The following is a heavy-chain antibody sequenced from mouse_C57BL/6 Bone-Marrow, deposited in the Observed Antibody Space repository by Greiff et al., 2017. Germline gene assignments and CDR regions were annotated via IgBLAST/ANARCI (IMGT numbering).Heavy chain of an antibody. CDR3: ARVTTVVGGNY. CDR2: IHPNSGST. CDR1: GYTFTSYW. J-gene: IGHJ2*01. Sequence: VQLQQSGAELVKPGASVKLSCKASGYTFTSYWMHWVKQRPGQGLEWIGMIHPNSGSTNYNEKFKSKATLTVDKSSSTAYMQLSSLTSEDSAVYYCARVTTVVGGNYWGQGTTLPVSS. V-gene: IGHV1-64*01. D-gene: IGHD1-1*01.